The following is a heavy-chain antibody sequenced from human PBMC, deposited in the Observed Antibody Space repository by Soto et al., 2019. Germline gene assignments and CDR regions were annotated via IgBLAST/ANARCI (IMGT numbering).Heavy chain of an antibody. V-gene: IGHV3-48*03. D-gene: IGHD6-19*01. CDR2: ISISGSTI. J-gene: IGHJ2*01. CDR1: GFTFSSYE. Sequence: WGSRRLSCAASGFTFSSYEMNWVRQDPGKGLEWVSYISISGSTIYYADSVKGRFTISRDNAKNSLYLQMNSLRAEDTAVYYCARRGSGWNSLYWYSDLWGRGNMV. CDR3: ARRGSGWNSLYWYSDL.